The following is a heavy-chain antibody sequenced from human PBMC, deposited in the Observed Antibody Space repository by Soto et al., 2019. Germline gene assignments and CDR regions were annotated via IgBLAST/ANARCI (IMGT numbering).Heavy chain of an antibody. CDR3: ARHSLRDGYNNCFDY. Sequence: LKIAGKGSGERLSSYWIDGVHQKTGKGLEWMGIIYPGDSDTRYSPSFQGQVTISADKSISTAYLQWSSLKASGTAMYYCARHSLRDGYNNCFDYWGQGTLVTVSS. CDR1: GERLSSYW. V-gene: IGHV5-51*07. CDR2: IYPGDSDT. J-gene: IGHJ4*02. D-gene: IGHD5-12*01.